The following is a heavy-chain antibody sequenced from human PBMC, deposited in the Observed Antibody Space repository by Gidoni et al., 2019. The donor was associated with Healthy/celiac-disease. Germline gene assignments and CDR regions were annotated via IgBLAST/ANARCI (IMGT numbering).Heavy chain of an antibody. CDR1: GFTFISYA. CDR2: ISGSGGSP. CDR3: AKVHAPQLDPFDY. D-gene: IGHD6-13*01. Sequence: EVQLLESGGGLVQPGGSLRPSCAASGFTFISYAMSWVRQAPGKGLEWVEAISGSGGSPYYADSVKGRFTISRDNSKNTLYLQMNSLRAGDTAVYYCAKVHAPQLDPFDYWGQGPLVTVSS. V-gene: IGHV3-23*01. J-gene: IGHJ4*02.